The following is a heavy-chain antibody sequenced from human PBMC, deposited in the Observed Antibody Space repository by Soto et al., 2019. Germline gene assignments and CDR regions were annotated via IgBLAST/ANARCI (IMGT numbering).Heavy chain of an antibody. D-gene: IGHD2-21*01. CDR3: VKVVVMAGIPYAFDI. CDR1: GFLFTSDY. CDR2: ITSNGRNT. V-gene: IGHV3-23*01. Sequence: GGSLRLSCTASGFLFTSDYMSWVRQAPGKGPEWVSTITSNGRNTWYADSVKGRFVISRDISANTLYMQMSSLSNEDTAMYYCVKVVVMAGIPYAFDIWGQGTMVTVSS. J-gene: IGHJ3*02.